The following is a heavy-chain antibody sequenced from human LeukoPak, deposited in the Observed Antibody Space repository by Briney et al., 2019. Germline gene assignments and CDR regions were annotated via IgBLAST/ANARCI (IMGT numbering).Heavy chain of an antibody. D-gene: IGHD5-24*01. Sequence: SVKVSCKASGCTFSSYAVSGGRQAPGQGLEWMGRIIPLFGTANYAPKFKGRVTITPDESTSPFSVELSSVRAEDTVVYYCARVAVGDGYNFFDYWGQGTLVTVSS. CDR1: GCTFSSYA. CDR2: IIPLFGTA. J-gene: IGHJ4*02. V-gene: IGHV1-69*15. CDR3: ARVAVGDGYNFFDY.